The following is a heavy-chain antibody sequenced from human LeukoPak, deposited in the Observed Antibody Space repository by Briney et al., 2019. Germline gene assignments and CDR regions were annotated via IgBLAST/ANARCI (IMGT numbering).Heavy chain of an antibody. Sequence: SETLSLTCAVSGGSISSGGYSWSWIRQPPGKGLEWIGYIYHSGSTYYNPSLKSRVTISVDRSKNQFSLKLSSVTAADTAVYYCARGDDYSNRNWFDPWGQGTLVTVSS. CDR3: ARGDDYSNRNWFDP. CDR2: IYHSGST. D-gene: IGHD4-11*01. J-gene: IGHJ5*02. V-gene: IGHV4-30-2*01. CDR1: GGSISSGGYS.